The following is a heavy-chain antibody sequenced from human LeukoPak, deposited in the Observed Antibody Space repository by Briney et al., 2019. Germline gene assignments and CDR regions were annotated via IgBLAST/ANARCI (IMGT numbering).Heavy chain of an antibody. J-gene: IGHJ4*02. CDR2: INPNSGGA. CDR1: GYTFSGYY. D-gene: IGHD2-15*01. Sequence: GASVKVSCKTSGYTFSGYYMHWVRQAPGQGLEWMGWINPNSGGANYAQKFQGRVTMTRDTSINTAYMDLSRLTSDDTAVYYCSREAGYCTGGTCYSGYFDYWGQGTLVSVS. V-gene: IGHV1-2*02. CDR3: SREAGYCTGGTCYSGYFDY.